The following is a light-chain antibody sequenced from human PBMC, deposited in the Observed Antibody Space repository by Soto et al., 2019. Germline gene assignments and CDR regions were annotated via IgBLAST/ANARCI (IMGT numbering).Light chain of an antibody. CDR2: EVT. CDR3: AAWDDSLRGWV. J-gene: IGLJ3*02. CDR1: SGDIGSYNR. V-gene: IGLV2-14*01. Sequence: QSALTQPASVSGSPGQSITISCTGTSGDIGSYNRVSWYQQHPGKAPKLIIYEVTDRPSGVSNRFSGSKSGNTASLTISGLQAEDEAEYYCAAWDDSLRGWVFGGGTQLTVL.